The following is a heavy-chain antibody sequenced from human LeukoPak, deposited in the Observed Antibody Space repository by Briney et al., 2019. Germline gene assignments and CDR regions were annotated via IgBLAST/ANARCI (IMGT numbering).Heavy chain of an antibody. J-gene: IGHJ4*02. CDR1: GFTFSTYG. V-gene: IGHV3-21*01. D-gene: IGHD6-19*01. Sequence: GGSLGLSCAASGFTFSTYGMNWVRQAPGKGLEWVSSISSSSSYIYYADSVKGRFTISRDNAKNSLYLQMNSLRAEDTAVYYCARSRLAVAEESFDYWGQGTLVTVSS. CDR3: ARSRLAVAEESFDY. CDR2: ISSSSSYI.